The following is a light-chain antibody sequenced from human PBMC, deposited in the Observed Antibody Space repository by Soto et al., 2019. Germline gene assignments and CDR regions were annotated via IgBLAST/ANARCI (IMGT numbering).Light chain of an antibody. CDR2: EVS. V-gene: IGLV2-8*01. CDR3: SSYAGSNNPVV. J-gene: IGLJ2*01. CDR1: SSDVGGYNY. Sequence: QSALTQPPSASGSPGQSVTISCTGTSSDVGGYNYVSWYQQHPGKAPKLMIYEVSKRPSGVPDRFSGSKSGNTASLTVSGLQAVDESDYYCSSYAGSNNPVVFGGGTKVTVL.